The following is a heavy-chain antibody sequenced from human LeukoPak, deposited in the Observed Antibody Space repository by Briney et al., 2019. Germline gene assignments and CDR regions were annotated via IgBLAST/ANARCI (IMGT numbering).Heavy chain of an antibody. V-gene: IGHV3-48*01. D-gene: IGHD3-3*01. CDR1: GFIFSTYR. CDR2: ISSTSNII. Sequence: GGPLRLSCAASGFIFSTYRMNWVRHAPGKGLEWVSYISSTSNIIYYADSVKGRFTISRENAKNSLYLQMNSLRAEDMAVDYCAKFRSMARFLEWLEVDYWGQGTLVTVSS. J-gene: IGHJ4*02. CDR3: AKFRSMARFLEWLEVDY.